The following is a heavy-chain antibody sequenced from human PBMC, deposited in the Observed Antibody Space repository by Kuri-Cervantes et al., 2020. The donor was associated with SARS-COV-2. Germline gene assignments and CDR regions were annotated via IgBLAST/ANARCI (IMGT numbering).Heavy chain of an antibody. CDR1: GFSLRTSGVG. D-gene: IGHD3-10*01. J-gene: IGHJ4*02. CDR2: IYWDDDQ. CDR3: AHSSYYYGSGTYYFDY. Sequence: SGPTLVKPTETLTMTCTFSGFSLRTSGVGVGWIRQPPGKALEWLALIYWDDDQRYSPSLKSRLTITKDTSKNQVVLTMTNMDPVDTATYYCAHSSYYYGSGTYYFDYWGQGTLVTVSS. V-gene: IGHV2-5*02.